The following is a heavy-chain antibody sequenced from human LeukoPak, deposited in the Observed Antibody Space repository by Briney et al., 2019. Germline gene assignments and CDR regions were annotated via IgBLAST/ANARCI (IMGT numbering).Heavy chain of an antibody. Sequence: ASVKVSCKASGYTFTGYYMHWVRQAPGQGLEWRGRINPNSGGTNYAQKFQGRVTITRDTSISTAYMELSRLRSDDTAVYYCARVAGYCSSTSAAGGSCYSPDYWGQGTLVTVSS. D-gene: IGHD2-2*01. CDR1: GYTFTGYY. CDR2: INPNSGGT. CDR3: ARVAGYCSSTSAAGGSCYSPDY. V-gene: IGHV1-2*06. J-gene: IGHJ4*02.